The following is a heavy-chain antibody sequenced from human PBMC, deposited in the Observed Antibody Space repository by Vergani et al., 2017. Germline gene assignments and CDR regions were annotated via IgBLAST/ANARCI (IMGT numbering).Heavy chain of an antibody. CDR3: ARNPYCGGDCYSDAVDI. V-gene: IGHV4-59*01. D-gene: IGHD2-21*02. J-gene: IGHJ3*02. CDR2: IYYSGST. Sequence: QVQLQESGPGLVKPSETLSLTCTVSGGSISSYYWSWLRQPPGKGLEWIGYIYYSGSTNYNPSLKSRVTISVDTSKNQFSLKLSSVTAADTAVYYCARNPYCGGDCYSDAVDIWGQGTMVTVSS. CDR1: GGSISSYY.